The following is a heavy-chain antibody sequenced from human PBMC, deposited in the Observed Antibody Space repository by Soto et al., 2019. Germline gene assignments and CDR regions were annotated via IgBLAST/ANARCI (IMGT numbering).Heavy chain of an antibody. J-gene: IGHJ4*02. V-gene: IGHV1-46*01. D-gene: IGHD3-10*01. Sequence: ASVKVSCKASGYTFTSYYMLWVRQAPGQGLEWMRIINPSGGSTSYARKFQGRVTMTRDTSTSTVYMELRSLRSEDTAVYYCARTPGGSGSYYKTRYYFDYWGQGTLVTVSS. CDR2: INPSGGST. CDR1: GYTFTSYY. CDR3: ARTPGGSGSYYKTRYYFDY.